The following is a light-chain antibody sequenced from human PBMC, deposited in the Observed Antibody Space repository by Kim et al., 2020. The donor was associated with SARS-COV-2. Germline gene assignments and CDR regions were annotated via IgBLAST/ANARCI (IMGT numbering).Light chain of an antibody. CDR3: QSYDSSLSGLV. J-gene: IGLJ6*01. Sequence: RVSISCTGSSSNIGAGYDVHWYQQLPGTAPKLLMYGNSNRPSGVPDRFSGSKSGTSASLAITGLQAEDEADYYCQSYDSSLSGLVFGGGTKVTVL. CDR1: SSNIGAGYD. CDR2: GNS. V-gene: IGLV1-40*01.